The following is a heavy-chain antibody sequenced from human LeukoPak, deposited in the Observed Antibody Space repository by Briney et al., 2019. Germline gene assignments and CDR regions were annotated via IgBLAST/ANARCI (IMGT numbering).Heavy chain of an antibody. Sequence: SETLSLTCTVSGGSTGYSGHYWAWIRQPPGKGLEWIGSVYYSGITHYNPSLKSRVTISVDTSKNQFSLKLSSVTAADTAVYYCARTKRGYCSSTSCHSRYWFDPWGQGTLVTVSS. J-gene: IGHJ5*02. CDR2: VYYSGIT. V-gene: IGHV4-39*07. CDR1: GGSTGYSGHY. CDR3: ARTKRGYCSSTSCHSRYWFDP. D-gene: IGHD2-2*03.